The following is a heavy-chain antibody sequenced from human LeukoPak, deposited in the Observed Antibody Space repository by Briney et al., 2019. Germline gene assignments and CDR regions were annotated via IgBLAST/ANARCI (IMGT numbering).Heavy chain of an antibody. Sequence: GGSLRLSCAASGFTFSNYAMSWVRRAPGKGLEWVSATSGSSDSTYYADSVKGRFTISRDNSKNTLYLQMNSLRAEDTAVYYCAKDLEAYYDFWSGYLDYWGQGTLVTVSS. V-gene: IGHV3-23*01. CDR1: GFTFSNYA. D-gene: IGHD3-3*01. J-gene: IGHJ4*02. CDR2: TSGSSDST. CDR3: AKDLEAYYDFWSGYLDY.